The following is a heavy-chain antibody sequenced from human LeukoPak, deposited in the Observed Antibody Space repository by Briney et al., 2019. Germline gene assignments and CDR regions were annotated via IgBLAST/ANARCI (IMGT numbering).Heavy chain of an antibody. D-gene: IGHD2-21*02. CDR2: INPSGGST. Sequence: GVSVKVSCKASGGTFSSYAISWVRQAPGQGLEWMGIINPSGGSTSYAQKFQGRVTMTRDTSTSTVYMELSSLRSEDTAVYYCARATPHIVVVTAPDAFDIWGQGTMVTVSS. V-gene: IGHV1-46*01. CDR3: ARATPHIVVVTAPDAFDI. CDR1: GGTFSSYA. J-gene: IGHJ3*02.